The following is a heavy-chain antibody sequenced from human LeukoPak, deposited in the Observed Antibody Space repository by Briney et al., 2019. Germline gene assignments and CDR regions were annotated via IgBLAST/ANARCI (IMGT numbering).Heavy chain of an antibody. J-gene: IGHJ2*01. CDR2: IYHSGST. D-gene: IGHD6-13*01. CDR1: GGSISSGGYY. Sequence: PSETLSPTCTVSGGSISSGGYYWSWIRQPPGKGLEWIGYIYHSGSTYYNPSLKSRVTISVDRSKNQFSLKLSSVTAADTAVYYCARGRGIAAASKAWYFDLWGRGTLVTVSS. CDR3: ARGRGIAAASKAWYFDL. V-gene: IGHV4-30-2*01.